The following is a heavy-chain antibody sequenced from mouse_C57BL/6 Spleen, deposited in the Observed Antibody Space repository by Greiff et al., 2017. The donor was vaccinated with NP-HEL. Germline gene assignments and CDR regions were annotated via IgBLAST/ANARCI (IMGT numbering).Heavy chain of an antibody. CDR2: ISSGSSTI. Sequence: EVMLVESGGGLVKPGGSLKLSCAASGFTFSDYGMHWVRQAPEEGLEWVAYISSGSSTIYYADTVKGRFTISRDNAKNTLFLQMTSLRSEDTAMYYCARALFITTVVPFAYWGQGTLVTVSA. V-gene: IGHV5-17*01. J-gene: IGHJ3*01. CDR3: ARALFITTVVPFAY. D-gene: IGHD1-1*01. CDR1: GFTFSDYG.